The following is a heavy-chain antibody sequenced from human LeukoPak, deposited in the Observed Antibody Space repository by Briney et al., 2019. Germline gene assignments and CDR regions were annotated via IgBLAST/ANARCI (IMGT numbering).Heavy chain of an antibody. Sequence: SGGSLRLSCAASGFTFSSYSMNWVRQAPGKGLEWVSSISSSSSYIYYADSVKGRFTISRDNAKNSLYLQMNSLRAEDTAVYYCARDPGTMVRGVILSFDYWGQGTLVTVSS. CDR3: ARDPGTMVRGVILSFDY. CDR2: ISSSSSYI. J-gene: IGHJ4*02. V-gene: IGHV3-21*01. CDR1: GFTFSSYS. D-gene: IGHD3-10*01.